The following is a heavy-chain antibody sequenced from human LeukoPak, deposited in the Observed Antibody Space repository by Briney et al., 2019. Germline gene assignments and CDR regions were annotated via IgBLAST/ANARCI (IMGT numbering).Heavy chain of an antibody. CDR3: ARGITGPKSPTFQYYYYYMDV. J-gene: IGHJ6*03. D-gene: IGHD1/OR15-1a*01. CDR2: IIPIFGTA. Sequence: SVKVSCKASGGTFSSYAISWVRQAPGQGREWMGGIIPIFGTANYAQKFQGRVTITADESTSTAYMELSSLRSEDTAVYYCARGITGPKSPTFQYYYYYMDVWGKGTTVTVSS. V-gene: IGHV1-69*13. CDR1: GGTFSSYA.